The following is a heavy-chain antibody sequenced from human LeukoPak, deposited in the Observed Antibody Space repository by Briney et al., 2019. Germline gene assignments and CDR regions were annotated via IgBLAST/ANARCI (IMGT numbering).Heavy chain of an antibody. Sequence: ASVKVSCKASGYTFTSYGIIWVRQAPGQGLEWMGWISTYNGNTNYAQKIQGRVTMTTDTSTSTAYMELRSLRSDDTAVYYCARGQTERITIFGVVYWGQGTLVTVSS. CDR2: ISTYNGNT. CDR1: GYTFTSYG. V-gene: IGHV1-18*01. D-gene: IGHD3-3*01. J-gene: IGHJ4*02. CDR3: ARGQTERITIFGVVY.